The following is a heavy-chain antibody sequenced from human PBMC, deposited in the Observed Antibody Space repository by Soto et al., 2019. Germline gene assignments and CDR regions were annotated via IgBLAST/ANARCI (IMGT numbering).Heavy chain of an antibody. J-gene: IGHJ4*02. CDR1: GDSISSPNW. Sequence: QVQLQESGPGLVKPSGTLSLTCGISGDSISSPNWWTWVRQPPGEGLEWIGEIYHSGSTNYNPSLKSRVTISLDKSKNQSSLRLRSLTAADTAIYYCARHEDYSPFDYWGQGILVTVSS. V-gene: IGHV4-4*02. D-gene: IGHD2-15*01. CDR3: ARHEDYSPFDY. CDR2: IYHSGST.